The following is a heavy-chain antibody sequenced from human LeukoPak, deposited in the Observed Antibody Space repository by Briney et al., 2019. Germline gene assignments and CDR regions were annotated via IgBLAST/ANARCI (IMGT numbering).Heavy chain of an antibody. V-gene: IGHV1-2*02. CDR2: INPNSGGT. CDR1: GYTFTGCF. CDR3: ARDGPSPGAFDI. D-gene: IGHD3/OR15-3a*01. Sequence: ASVKVSCKASGYTFTGCFVHWVRQAPGQGLEWLGWINPNSGGTNYAQKFQGRVSMTRDTSIGTAYMELRSLRSDDTAVYYCARDGPSPGAFDIWGQGTMVTVSS. J-gene: IGHJ3*02.